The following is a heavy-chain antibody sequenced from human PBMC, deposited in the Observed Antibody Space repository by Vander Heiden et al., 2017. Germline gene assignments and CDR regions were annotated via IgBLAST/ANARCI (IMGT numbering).Heavy chain of an antibody. D-gene: IGHD6-19*01. CDR2: INSDGSST. V-gene: IGHV3-74*01. CDR3: ASLAVAENGMDV. CDR1: GFTFSRYW. J-gene: IGHJ6*02. Sequence: EVQLVESGGGLVQPGGSLRLSCAASGFTFSRYWMHWVRQAPGKGLVWVSRINSDGSSTSYADSVKGRFTISRDNAKNTLYLQMNSLRAEDTAVYYCASLAVAENGMDVWGQGTTVTVSS.